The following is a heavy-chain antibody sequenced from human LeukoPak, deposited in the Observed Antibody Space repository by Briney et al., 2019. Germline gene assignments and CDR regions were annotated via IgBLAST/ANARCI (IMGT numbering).Heavy chain of an antibody. CDR1: GYIFAGYW. CDR3: ARRSIAAAGISYYGMDV. V-gene: IGHV5-51*01. J-gene: IGHJ6*02. D-gene: IGHD6-13*01. CDR2: IYPGDSDT. Sequence: GESLQISCKGSGYIFAGYWIGWVRQMPGKGLEWMGIIYPGDSDTRYSPSFQGQVTISADKSIGTAYLQWSSLKASDTAMYYCARRSIAAAGISYYGMDVWGQGTTVTVSS.